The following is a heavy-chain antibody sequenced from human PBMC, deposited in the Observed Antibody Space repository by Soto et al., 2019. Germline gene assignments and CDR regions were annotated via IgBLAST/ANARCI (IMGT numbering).Heavy chain of an antibody. Sequence: QITLKESGPTLVKPTQTLTLTCTFSGFSLTTSGVGVGWIRQPPGKALEWLAVIFWDDDKRYSPSLKNRLTVTKDISRNQVVLTITDVDPVDTATYYCAHWGALRRDAFDIWGQGTMVTVSS. D-gene: IGHD1-26*01. CDR3: AHWGALRRDAFDI. J-gene: IGHJ3*02. CDR2: IFWDDDK. V-gene: IGHV2-5*02. CDR1: GFSLTTSGVG.